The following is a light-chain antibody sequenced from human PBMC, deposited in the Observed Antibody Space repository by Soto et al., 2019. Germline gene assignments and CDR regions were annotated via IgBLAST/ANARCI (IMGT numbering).Light chain of an antibody. Sequence: QSLLTQAPSASGTPGQRVTISCSGSSSNIGSNAVNWYQQLPGTAPKLLIYRNNQRPSGVPDRFSGSKSGTSASLAIGGLQSEDEADYYCAAWDDSLNAWVFGGGTKLTVL. V-gene: IGLV1-44*01. CDR3: AAWDDSLNAWV. CDR2: RNN. J-gene: IGLJ3*02. CDR1: SSNIGSNA.